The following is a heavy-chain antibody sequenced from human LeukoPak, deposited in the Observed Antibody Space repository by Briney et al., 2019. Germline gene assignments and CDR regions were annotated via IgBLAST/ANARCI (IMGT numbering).Heavy chain of an antibody. D-gene: IGHD3-16*02. Sequence: PSETLSLTCTVSGYSISSGYYWGWIRQPPGKGLEWIGSIYHSGSTFDNPSLKSRVTISVDTSKNQLSLKLSSVTAADTAVYYCARVVYYYYYMDVWGKGTTVTVSS. V-gene: IGHV4-38-2*02. J-gene: IGHJ6*03. CDR1: GYSISSGYY. CDR3: ARVVYYYYYMDV. CDR2: IYHSGST.